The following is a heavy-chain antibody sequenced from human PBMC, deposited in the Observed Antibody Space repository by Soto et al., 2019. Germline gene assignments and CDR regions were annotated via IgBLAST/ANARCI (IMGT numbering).Heavy chain of an antibody. Sequence: QVQLVQSGPELQKPGSSVRVSCRASGGTFNSYTITWVRQSPGQGLEWLGRIIATLDLTNSAQNFQGRVTITADKSTSTAYMELTSLRSEDTAVYYCATEIGDQTAFEKWGQGTVVTVSS. J-gene: IGHJ3*02. CDR2: IIATLDLT. V-gene: IGHV1-69*08. CDR3: ATEIGDQTAFEK. D-gene: IGHD2-2*01. CDR1: GGTFNSYT.